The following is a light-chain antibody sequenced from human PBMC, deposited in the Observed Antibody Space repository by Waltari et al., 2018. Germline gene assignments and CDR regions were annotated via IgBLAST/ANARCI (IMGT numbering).Light chain of an antibody. V-gene: IGKV3-15*01. CDR1: QSVTTN. CDR3: LQYNSWPRS. J-gene: IGKJ3*01. Sequence: EIVMTQSPATLSVSPGEGATLSCRASQSVTTNLARYQQKPGQAPRILIYGASTRATGLPARFSGSGSGTEFTLTISSLQSEDFAVYYCLQYNSWPRSFGPGTRVDIK. CDR2: GAS.